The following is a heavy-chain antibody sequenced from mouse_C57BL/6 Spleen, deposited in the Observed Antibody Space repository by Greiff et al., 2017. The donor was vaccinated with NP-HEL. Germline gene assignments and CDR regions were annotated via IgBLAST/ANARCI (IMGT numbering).Heavy chain of an antibody. D-gene: IGHD3-3*01. CDR3: TRKRAPWYFDV. CDR2: IDPETGGT. Sequence: LQESGAELVRPGASVTLSCKASGYTFTDYEMHWVKQTPVHGLEWIGAIDPETGGTAYNQKFKGKAILTADKSSSTAYMELRSLTSEDSAVYYCTRKRAPWYFDVWGTGTTVTVSS. CDR1: GYTFTDYE. J-gene: IGHJ1*03. V-gene: IGHV1-15*01.